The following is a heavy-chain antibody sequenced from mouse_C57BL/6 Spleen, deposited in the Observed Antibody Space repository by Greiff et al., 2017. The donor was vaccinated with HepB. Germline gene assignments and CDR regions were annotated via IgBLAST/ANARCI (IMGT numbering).Heavy chain of an antibody. CDR2: INPNNGGT. D-gene: IGHD1-1*01. Sequence: VQLQQSGPELVKPGASVKIPCKASGYTFTDYNMDWVKQSHGKSLEWIGDINPNNGGTIYNQKFKGKATLTVDKSSSTAYMELRSLTSEDTAVYYCARELRGEYYAMDYWGQGTSVTVSS. V-gene: IGHV1-18*01. CDR1: GYTFTDYN. CDR3: ARELRGEYYAMDY. J-gene: IGHJ4*01.